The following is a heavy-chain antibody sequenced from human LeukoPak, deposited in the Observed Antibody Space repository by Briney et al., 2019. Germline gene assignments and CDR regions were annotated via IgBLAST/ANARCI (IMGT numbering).Heavy chain of an antibody. Sequence: SETLSLTCTVSGASISSDYWSWIRQPPGKGLEWIGYIFFSGSTNYNPSLKRRVTMSVDTSRNQFSLKLSSVTAADTAVYYCARERDSSGYSAFDIWGQGTMVTVSS. V-gene: IGHV4-59*01. J-gene: IGHJ3*02. CDR1: GASISSDY. D-gene: IGHD3-22*01. CDR3: ARERDSSGYSAFDI. CDR2: IFFSGST.